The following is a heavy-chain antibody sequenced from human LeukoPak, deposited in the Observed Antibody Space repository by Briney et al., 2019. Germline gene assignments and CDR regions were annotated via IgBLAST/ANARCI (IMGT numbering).Heavy chain of an antibody. D-gene: IGHD2-2*01. CDR3: ARRLTQYDCFDP. Sequence: SQTLSLTCVISGDSVSSNSAAWNWIRQSPSRGLEWLGRTYYRSTWYSDYAVSVRGRITVNPDTSKNQFSLHLNSVTPEDTAVYYCARRLTQYDCFDPWGQGILVTVSS. CDR2: TYYRSTWYS. CDR1: GDSVSSNSAA. V-gene: IGHV6-1*01. J-gene: IGHJ5*02.